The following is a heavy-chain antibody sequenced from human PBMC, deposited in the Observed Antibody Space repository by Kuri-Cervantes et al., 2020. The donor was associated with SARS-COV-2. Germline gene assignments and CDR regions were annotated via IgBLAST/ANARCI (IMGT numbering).Heavy chain of an antibody. D-gene: IGHD5-18*01. V-gene: IGHV3-23*01. J-gene: IGHJ4*02. CDR1: GFTFSSYE. CDR2: ISGSGSST. CDR3: ANNLAGYSYGPFDY. Sequence: GESLKISCAASGFTFSSYEMNWVRQAPGKGLEWVSAISGSGSSTYYADSVKGRFTISRDNSKNTLYLQMNRLRGEDTAVYYCANNLAGYSYGPFDYWGQGTLVTVSS.